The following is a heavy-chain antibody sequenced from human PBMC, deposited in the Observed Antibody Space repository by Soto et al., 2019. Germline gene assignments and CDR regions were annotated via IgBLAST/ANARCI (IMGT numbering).Heavy chain of an antibody. CDR1: GYTFTSYG. Sequence: ASVKVSCKASGYTFTSYGISWVRQAPGQGLEWMGWISAYNGNTNYAQKLQGRVTITADKSTSTAYMELSSLRSEDTAVYYCALERVKHVRVSAFDYWGQGTLVTVSS. CDR3: ALERVKHVRVSAFDY. V-gene: IGHV1-18*01. J-gene: IGHJ4*02. CDR2: ISAYNGNT. D-gene: IGHD3-10*02.